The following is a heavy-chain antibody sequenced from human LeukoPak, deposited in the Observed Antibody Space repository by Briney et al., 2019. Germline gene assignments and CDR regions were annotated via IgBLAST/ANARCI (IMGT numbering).Heavy chain of an antibody. Sequence: SGTLSLTCAVSGDSINNINWWSWVRQPPGKGLEWIGEIWQNEKTNYNPSLKSRVTISVDRSKNQFSLKLSSVTAADTAVYYCASARGPLRWGRGTLVTVSS. CDR3: ASARGPLR. V-gene: IGHV4-4*02. CDR2: IWQNEKT. J-gene: IGHJ4*02. D-gene: IGHD6-6*01. CDR1: GDSINNINW.